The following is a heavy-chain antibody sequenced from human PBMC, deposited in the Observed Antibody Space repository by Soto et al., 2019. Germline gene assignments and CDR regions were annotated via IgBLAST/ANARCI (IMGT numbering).Heavy chain of an antibody. CDR1: GGSISSSSYY. CDR3: ARSYDSSPNWLDP. D-gene: IGHD3-22*01. CDR2: IYYSGST. Sequence: SETLSLTCTVSGGSISSSSYYWGWIRQPPGKGLEWIGSIYYSGSTYYNPSLKSRVTISVDTSKNQFSLKLSSVTAADTAVYYCARSYDSSPNWLDPCGQGTLLAVSS. V-gene: IGHV4-39*01. J-gene: IGHJ5*02.